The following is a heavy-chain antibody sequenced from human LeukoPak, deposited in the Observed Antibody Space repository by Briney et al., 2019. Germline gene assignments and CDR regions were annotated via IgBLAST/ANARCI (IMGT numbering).Heavy chain of an antibody. V-gene: IGHV3-30*04. CDR3: ARARDAFDI. CDR2: ISYDGNTK. Sequence: PGGSLRLSCAASGFTFSNFAMHWVRQAPGKGLEWVASISYDGNTKNYADSVKGRFTISRDNAKNSLYLQMNSLRAEDTAVYYCARARDAFDIWGQGTMVTVSS. CDR1: GFTFSNFA. J-gene: IGHJ3*02.